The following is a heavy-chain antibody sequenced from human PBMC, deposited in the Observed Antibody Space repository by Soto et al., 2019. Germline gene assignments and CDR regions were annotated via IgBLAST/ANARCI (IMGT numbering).Heavy chain of an antibody. Sequence: FQTRSLTCTVADGCISRGCYYCSWISQHPGKGLEWIGYIYYSGGTYYNPSLKSRVTISVDTSKNQFSLKLSSVTAADTAVYYCARDLRFRGFYGMDVWGQGTTVTVSS. CDR1: DGCISRGCYY. CDR3: ARDLRFRGFYGMDV. D-gene: IGHD3-10*01. V-gene: IGHV4-31*03. CDR2: IYYSGGT. J-gene: IGHJ6*02.